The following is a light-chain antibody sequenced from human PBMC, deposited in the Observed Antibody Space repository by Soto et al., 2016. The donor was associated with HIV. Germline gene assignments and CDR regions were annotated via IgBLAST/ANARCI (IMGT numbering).Light chain of an antibody. CDR1: QSISSY. Sequence: DIQMTQSPSSLSASVGDRVTITCRASQSISSYLNWYQQKPGKAPKLLIYAASSLQSGVPSRFSGSGSGTDFTLTISSLQPEDVATYYCQEYYFVPYMFGQGTKVEIK. CDR3: QEYYFVPYM. V-gene: IGKV1-39*01. J-gene: IGKJ1*01. CDR2: AAS.